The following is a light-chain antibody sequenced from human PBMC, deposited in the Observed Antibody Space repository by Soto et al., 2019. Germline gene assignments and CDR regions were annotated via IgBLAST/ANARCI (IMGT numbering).Light chain of an antibody. CDR3: AGWDDSLNGWV. CDR2: TNS. J-gene: IGLJ3*02. V-gene: IGLV1-44*01. CDR1: SSNIGSYA. Sequence: QSVLTQPHSASGTPGQRVTISCYGSSSNIGSYAINWYQHLPGTAPKVVIFTNSNRPSGVPDRFSGSKSGTSASLAISGLQSEDEADYYCAGWDDSLNGWVFGGGTKLTVL.